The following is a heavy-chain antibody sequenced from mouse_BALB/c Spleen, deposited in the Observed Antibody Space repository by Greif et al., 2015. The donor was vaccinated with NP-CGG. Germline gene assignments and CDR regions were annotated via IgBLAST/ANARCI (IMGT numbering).Heavy chain of an antibody. CDR2: IWSGGST. D-gene: IGHD1-2*01. CDR3: ARGATAMYYFDY. Sequence: VMLVESGPGLVQPSQSLSITCTVSGFSLTSYGVHWVRQSPGKGLGWLGVIWSGGSTDYNAAFISRLSISKDNSKSQVFFKMNSLQANDTAIYYCARGATAMYYFDYWGQGTTLTVSS. J-gene: IGHJ2*01. CDR1: GFSLTSYG. V-gene: IGHV2-2*02.